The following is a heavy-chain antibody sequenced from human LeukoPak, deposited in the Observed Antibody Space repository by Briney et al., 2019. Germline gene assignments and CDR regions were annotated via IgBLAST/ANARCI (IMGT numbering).Heavy chain of an antibody. Sequence: SETLSLTCTVSGGSISSSTSGWGWYWGWIRQPPGKGLEWIGSIYYSGSTYYNPSLKGRVTISVDTSKNQFSLKLSSVTAADTAVYYCARDYRHLEFDPWGQGTLVTVSS. CDR3: ARDYRHLEFDP. J-gene: IGHJ5*02. CDR1: GGSISSSTSGWGWY. V-gene: IGHV4-39*07. CDR2: IYYSGST.